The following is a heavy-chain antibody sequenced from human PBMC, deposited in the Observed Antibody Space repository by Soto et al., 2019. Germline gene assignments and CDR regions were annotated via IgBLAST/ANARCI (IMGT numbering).Heavy chain of an antibody. Sequence: SETLSLTCTVSGGSISSYYWSWIRQPPGKGLEWIGYIYYSGSTNYNPSLKSRVTISVDTSKNQFSLKLSSVTAADTAVYYCARPRDCSSTSCYGAPYPWGPGTLVTVSS. CDR1: GGSISSYY. V-gene: IGHV4-59*08. CDR3: ARPRDCSSTSCYGAPYP. J-gene: IGHJ5*02. D-gene: IGHD2-2*01. CDR2: IYYSGST.